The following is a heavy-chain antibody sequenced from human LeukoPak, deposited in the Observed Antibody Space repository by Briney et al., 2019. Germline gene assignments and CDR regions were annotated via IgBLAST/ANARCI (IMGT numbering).Heavy chain of an antibody. CDR1: GFTFTDYY. CDR3: ARGGPYSDTFDY. Sequence: GDSVNVSCKASGFTFTDYYMHWVRQAPGQGLEWMGWINPNSGGTNYAQKFQGRVTMTRDTSISTAYMELSRLGSDDTAMYYCARGGPYSDTFDYWGQGTLVTVSS. D-gene: IGHD1-26*01. CDR2: INPNSGGT. J-gene: IGHJ4*02. V-gene: IGHV1-2*02.